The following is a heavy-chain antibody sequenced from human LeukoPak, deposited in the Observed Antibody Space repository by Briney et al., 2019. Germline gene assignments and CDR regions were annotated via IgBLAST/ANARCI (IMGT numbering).Heavy chain of an antibody. CDR2: IYYSGST. V-gene: IGHV4-59*12. CDR3: ARVKADFWSGYHPSGSVPHHPPQYYYYYYMDV. J-gene: IGHJ6*03. D-gene: IGHD3-3*01. Sequence: KTSETLSLTCTVSGGSISSYYWSWIRQPPGKGLEWIGYIYYSGSTNYNPSLKSRVTISVDTSKNQFSLKLSSVTAADTAVYYCARVKADFWSGYHPSGSVPHHPPQYYYYYYMDVWGKGTTVTVSS. CDR1: GGSISSYY.